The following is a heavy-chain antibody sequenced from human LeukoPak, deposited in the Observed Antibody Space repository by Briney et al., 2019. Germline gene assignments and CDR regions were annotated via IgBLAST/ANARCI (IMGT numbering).Heavy chain of an antibody. CDR1: GYSFTNYW. CDR2: IYPGDSDT. J-gene: IGHJ4*02. CDR3: ARSSGTYRSLDY. D-gene: IGHD1-26*01. V-gene: IGHV5-51*01. Sequence: TGESLKISCKGSGYSFTNYWIGWVRRMPGKGLEWLGIIYPGDSDTRYSPSFQGQVTISTDKSISTAYLQWSSLKASDTAMYYCARSSGTYRSLDYWGQGTLVTVSS.